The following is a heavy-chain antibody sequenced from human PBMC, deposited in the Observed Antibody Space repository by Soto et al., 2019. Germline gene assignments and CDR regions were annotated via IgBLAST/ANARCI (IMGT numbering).Heavy chain of an antibody. D-gene: IGHD5-18*01. CDR2: ISANGGDT. V-gene: IGHV3-23*01. Sequence: EVQLLESGGGLEQPGGSLRLSCAASGFTFRSFAMSCVRQAPGKGLEWVSGISANGGDTNYADSVKGRFTISRDNSKNTLYLKLNSLRAEDTAVYYCAKPQYNYDYGSFNDWGQGTLVTVAS. J-gene: IGHJ4*02. CDR3: AKPQYNYDYGSFND. CDR1: GFTFRSFA.